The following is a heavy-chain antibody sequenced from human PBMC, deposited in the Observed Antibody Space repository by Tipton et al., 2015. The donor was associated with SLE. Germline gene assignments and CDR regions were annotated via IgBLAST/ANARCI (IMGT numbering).Heavy chain of an antibody. V-gene: IGHV3-53*04. CDR2: ICSGGST. D-gene: IGHD6-19*01. J-gene: IGHJ4*02. CDR1: GFTVSSNY. CDR3: ARGVAVAGEAFDY. Sequence: SLRLSCAASGFTVSSNYMSWVRQAPGKGLEWVSVICSGGSTYYADSVKGRFTISRHNSKNTLYLQMNSLRAEDTAVYYCARGVAVAGEAFDYWGQGTLVTVSS.